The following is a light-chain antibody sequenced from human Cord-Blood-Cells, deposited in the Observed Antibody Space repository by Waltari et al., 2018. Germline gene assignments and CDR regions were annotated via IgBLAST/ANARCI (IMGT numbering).Light chain of an antibody. Sequence: DIVMTQSPISLPVTPGEPASISCRSSQSLLHSNGYNYLDWYLQKPGQSPQLLIYLGSNRASGLPDRFSGSGSGTDFTLKISRVEAEDVGVYYCMQALQTPFTFGPGTKVDIK. CDR2: LGS. V-gene: IGKV2-28*01. CDR1: QSLLHSNGYNY. CDR3: MQALQTPFT. J-gene: IGKJ3*01.